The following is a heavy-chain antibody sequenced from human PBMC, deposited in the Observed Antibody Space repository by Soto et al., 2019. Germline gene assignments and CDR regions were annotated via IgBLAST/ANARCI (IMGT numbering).Heavy chain of an antibody. D-gene: IGHD3-10*01. CDR3: ARRIYHGSGSSAEIYGMDV. CDR1: GFTFSNYW. J-gene: IGHJ6*02. Sequence: GGSLRLSCAASGFTFSNYWMQWVRQTPGKGLVWVSRISVDGSSTSYADSVKGRFTISRDNAKNTLYLQMNSLRAEDTAVYYCARRIYHGSGSSAEIYGMDVWGQGTTVTVSS. CDR2: ISVDGSST. V-gene: IGHV3-74*01.